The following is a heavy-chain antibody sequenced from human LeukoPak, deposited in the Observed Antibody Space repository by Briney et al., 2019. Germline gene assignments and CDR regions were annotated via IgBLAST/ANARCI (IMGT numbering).Heavy chain of an antibody. J-gene: IGHJ5*02. Sequence: SETLSLTCTVSGGSISSSSYYWGWIRQPPGKGLEWIGSIYYSGSTYYNPSLKSRFTISVDTSKNQFSLKLSSVTAADTAVYYCARAGAYEPGYSSGWYWFDPWGQGTLVTVSS. D-gene: IGHD6-19*01. V-gene: IGHV4-39*07. CDR3: ARAGAYEPGYSSGWYWFDP. CDR2: IYYSGST. CDR1: GGSISSSSYY.